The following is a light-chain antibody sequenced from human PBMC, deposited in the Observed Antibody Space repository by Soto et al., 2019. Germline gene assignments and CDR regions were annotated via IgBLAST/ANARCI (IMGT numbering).Light chain of an antibody. CDR2: EDS. V-gene: IGKV1-5*01. CDR3: QQYNSYTIT. CDR1: QTITRW. Sequence: DIQMTQSPATLSASVGGRVAITCRASQTITRWLTWYQQKPGKAPRLMIYEDSTLQSGVTSRFSGSGSGTEFALTISGLKPDDFESYYCQQYNSYTITFGQGTRLEIK. J-gene: IGKJ5*01.